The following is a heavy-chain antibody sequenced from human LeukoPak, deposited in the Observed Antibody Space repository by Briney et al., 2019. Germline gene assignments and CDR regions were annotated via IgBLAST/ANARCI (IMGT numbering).Heavy chain of an antibody. Sequence: PGGSLRLSCAASGFTFDDYAMHWVRQAPGKGLEWVSGISWNSGSIGYADSVKGRFTISRDNTKNSLYLQMNSLRAEDTALYYCAKDIHYGIAAAGKAFDIWGQGTMVTVSS. V-gene: IGHV3-9*01. CDR2: ISWNSGSI. CDR1: GFTFDDYA. J-gene: IGHJ3*02. CDR3: AKDIHYGIAAAGKAFDI. D-gene: IGHD6-13*01.